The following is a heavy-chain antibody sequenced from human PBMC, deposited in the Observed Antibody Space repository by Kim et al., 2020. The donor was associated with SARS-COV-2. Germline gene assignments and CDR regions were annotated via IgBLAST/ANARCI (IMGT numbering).Heavy chain of an antibody. Sequence: SETLSPTCAVYGGSFSGYYWSWIRQPPGKGLEWIGEINHSGSTNYNPSLKSRVTISVDTSKNQFSLKLSSVTAADTAVYYCARWDYDFWSVFDYWGQGTLVTVSS. D-gene: IGHD3-3*01. CDR1: GGSFSGYY. V-gene: IGHV4-34*01. CDR3: ARWDYDFWSVFDY. CDR2: INHSGST. J-gene: IGHJ4*02.